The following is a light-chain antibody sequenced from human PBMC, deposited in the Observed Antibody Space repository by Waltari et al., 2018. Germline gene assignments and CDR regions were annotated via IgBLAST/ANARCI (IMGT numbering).Light chain of an antibody. CDR2: GAS. V-gene: IGKV3-20*01. Sequence: ASQSLTKRYLVWYQHKPGQAPRLLIYGASSRAAGIPDRFSGSGSGTDFTLIISRLEPDDFAVYYCQQYGSSILYTFGQGTKLEIK. CDR3: QQYGSSILYT. J-gene: IGKJ2*01. CDR1: QSLTKRY.